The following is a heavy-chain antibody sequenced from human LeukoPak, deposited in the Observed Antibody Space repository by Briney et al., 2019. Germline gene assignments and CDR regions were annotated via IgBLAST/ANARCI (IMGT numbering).Heavy chain of an antibody. Sequence: EASVKVSCKASGYTFTSYGISWVRQAPGQGLEWMGWISAYNGNTNYAQKLQGRVTMTTDTSTSTAYMELRSLRSDDTAVYDCARENYGSGSYWFDPWGQGTLVTVSS. V-gene: IGHV1-18*01. D-gene: IGHD3-10*01. CDR3: ARENYGSGSYWFDP. J-gene: IGHJ5*02. CDR2: ISAYNGNT. CDR1: GYTFTSYG.